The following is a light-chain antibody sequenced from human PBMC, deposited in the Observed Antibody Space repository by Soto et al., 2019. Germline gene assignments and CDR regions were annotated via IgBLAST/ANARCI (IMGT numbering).Light chain of an antibody. Sequence: QSVLTQPPSVSGAPGQGVTISCTGSSSNIGANYDVQWYQQLPGAAPKLLMHSNNLRPSGVPERISGSKSGTSASLAISGLRSEDEAVYYCASWDDRLGAVIFGGGTKVTVL. CDR2: SNN. J-gene: IGLJ2*01. V-gene: IGLV1-47*02. CDR1: SSNIGANYD. CDR3: ASWDDRLGAVI.